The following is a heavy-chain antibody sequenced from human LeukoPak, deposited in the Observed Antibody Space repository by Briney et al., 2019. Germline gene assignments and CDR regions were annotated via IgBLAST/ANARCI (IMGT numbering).Heavy chain of an antibody. CDR1: GFTFSSYW. CDR3: ARDSGIAPAGYYHYYGMDV. D-gene: IGHD6-13*01. CDR2: IKQDRSEK. Sequence: GGSLRLSCAASGFTFSSYWMTWVRQAPGKGLEWVASIKQDRSEKYYVVSVKGRFTISRDNAKSSLFLQMNSLRAEDTAVYYCARDSGIAPAGYYHYYGMDVWGQGTTVTVSS. J-gene: IGHJ6*02. V-gene: IGHV3-7*01.